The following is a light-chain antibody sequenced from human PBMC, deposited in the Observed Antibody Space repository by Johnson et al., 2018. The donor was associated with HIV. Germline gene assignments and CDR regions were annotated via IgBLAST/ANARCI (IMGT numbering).Light chain of an antibody. CDR2: ENN. V-gene: IGLV1-51*02. CDR3: GTWDDSLSALYV. CDR1: RSNIGNNY. J-gene: IGLJ1*01. Sequence: QSVLTQPPSVSAAPGQKVTISCSGSRSNIGNNYVSWYQQLPGTAPKLLIYENNKRPSGIPDRFSGSKSGTSATLGITGLQTGDEADYYFGTWDDSLSALYVFGTGTKVTVL.